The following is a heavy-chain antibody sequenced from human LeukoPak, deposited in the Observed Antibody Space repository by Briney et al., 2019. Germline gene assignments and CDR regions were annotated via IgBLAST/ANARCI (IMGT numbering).Heavy chain of an antibody. Sequence: PGGSLRLSCAASGFTFSSYAMSRVRQAPGKGLEWVSAISGSGGSTYYADSVKGRFTISRDNSKNTLYLQMNSLRAEDTAVYYCAKAPSLYSYGNRVDYWGQGTLVTVSS. CDR1: GFTFSSYA. D-gene: IGHD5-18*01. CDR3: AKAPSLYSYGNRVDY. J-gene: IGHJ4*02. CDR2: ISGSGGST. V-gene: IGHV3-23*01.